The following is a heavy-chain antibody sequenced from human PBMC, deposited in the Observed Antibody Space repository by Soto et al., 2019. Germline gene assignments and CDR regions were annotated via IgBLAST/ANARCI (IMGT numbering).Heavy chain of an antibody. CDR1: GGSISSYY. CDR2: IYYSGST. J-gene: IGHJ4*02. V-gene: IGHV4-59*01. CDR3: ARAPHGLAHYFDY. Sequence: PSETLSLTCTVSGGSISSYYWSWIRQPPGKGLEWIGYIYYSGSTNYNPSLKSRVTISVDTSKNQFSLKLSSVTAADTAVHYCARAPHGLAHYFDYWGQGTLVTVSS. D-gene: IGHD4-17*01.